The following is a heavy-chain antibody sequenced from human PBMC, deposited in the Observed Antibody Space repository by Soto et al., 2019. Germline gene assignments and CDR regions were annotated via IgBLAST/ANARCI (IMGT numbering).Heavy chain of an antibody. Sequence: QVQLVESGGGLVKPGGSLRLSCAASGFTFSDYSMSWIRQAPGKGLEWVSYISSSDSIIYYTDSVKGRFTISRDNAKNSLYLQMNSLRAEDTAVYYCARDLGYYESSGYFDYWGQGTLVTVSS. J-gene: IGHJ4*02. V-gene: IGHV3-11*01. CDR1: GFTFSDYS. D-gene: IGHD3-22*01. CDR3: ARDLGYYESSGYFDY. CDR2: ISSSDSII.